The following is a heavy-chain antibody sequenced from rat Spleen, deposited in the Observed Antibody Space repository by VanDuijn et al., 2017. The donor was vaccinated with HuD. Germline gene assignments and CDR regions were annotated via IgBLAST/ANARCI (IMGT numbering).Heavy chain of an antibody. CDR2: ITKSGGSS. J-gene: IGHJ3*01. Sequence: EVKLVESGGGLVQPGRSLKLSCAASGFTFNNYWMTWIRQAPGKGLEWIASITKSGGSSYYPDSVKGRFTISRENAKSSLYLQMGSLRSEDTATYYCTTYSDYATSPFAYWGRGALVTVSS. D-gene: IGHD1-6*01. V-gene: IGHV5-31*01. CDR1: GFTFNNYW. CDR3: TTYSDYATSPFAY.